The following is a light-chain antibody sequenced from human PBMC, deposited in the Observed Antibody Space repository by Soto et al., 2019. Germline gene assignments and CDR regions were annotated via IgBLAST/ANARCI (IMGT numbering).Light chain of an antibody. CDR3: QQLNPFSRT. CDR2: ASS. Sequence: IQLTQSPSFLSASVGDRVTITCRASQAMSSSLAWYQQKPAQAPKLLIYASSTLQSGVPSRFSDSGSGTEFTLTISSLQPEDFATYYCQQLNPFSRTFGPGTKLEI. J-gene: IGKJ2*01. CDR1: QAMSSS. V-gene: IGKV1-9*01.